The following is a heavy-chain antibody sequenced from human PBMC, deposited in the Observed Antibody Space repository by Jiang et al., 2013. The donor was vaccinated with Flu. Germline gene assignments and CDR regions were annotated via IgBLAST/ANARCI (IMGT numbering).Heavy chain of an antibody. CDR2: IMPIFDTV. V-gene: IGHV1-69*06. D-gene: IGHD6-13*01. CDR1: GGSFTSYA. J-gene: IGHJ5*01. Sequence: VQLVESGAEVKKPGSSVKVSCKASGGSFTSYAVTWVRQAPGQGLEWMGGIMPIFDTVNYAQKFQGRVTITADKSTSTAYMELSSLRSEDTAVYFCARDGTGYGSSWFVSWGQGTLVTVSS. CDR3: ARDGTGYGSSWFVS.